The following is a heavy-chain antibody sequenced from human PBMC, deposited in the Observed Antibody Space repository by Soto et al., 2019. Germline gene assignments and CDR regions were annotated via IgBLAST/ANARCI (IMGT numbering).Heavy chain of an antibody. CDR1: GGSVSSGTYY. CDR3: STAQGLGAGDFAL. V-gene: IGHV4-61*01. Sequence: QVQLQESGPGQVKPSETLFLTCTVSGGSVSSGTYYWSWIRQPAGKGLEWMGYIYRGSPNYNPSLESRATISVDTSRTQFSLMRISVTDADTPAYYCSTAQGLGAGDFALWGRGTLVTVSS. CDR2: IYRGSP. D-gene: IGHD7-27*01. J-gene: IGHJ2*01.